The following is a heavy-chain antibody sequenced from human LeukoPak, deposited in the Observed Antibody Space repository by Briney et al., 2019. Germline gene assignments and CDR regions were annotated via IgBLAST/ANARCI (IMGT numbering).Heavy chain of an antibody. Sequence: ASVKVSCKASGYTFTGYYMHWVRQAPGQGLEWMGWINPNSGGTNYAQKFQGRVTMTRNTSISTAYMELSSLRSEDTAVYYCARALYDYGDSDFDYWGQGTLVTVSS. CDR2: INPNSGGT. CDR3: ARALYDYGDSDFDY. CDR1: GYTFTGYY. D-gene: IGHD4-17*01. J-gene: IGHJ4*02. V-gene: IGHV1-2*02.